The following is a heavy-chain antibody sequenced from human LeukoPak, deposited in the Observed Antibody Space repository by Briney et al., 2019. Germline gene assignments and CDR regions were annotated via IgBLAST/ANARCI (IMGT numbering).Heavy chain of an antibody. D-gene: IGHD2-2*01. CDR1: GGSFSGYY. V-gene: IGHV4-34*01. CDR2: INHSGST. CDR3: TSPTKSRDY. Sequence: SETLSLTCAVYGGSFSGYYWSWVRQPPVKGLEWIGEINHSGSTNYNPSLKSRVTISVDTSKNQFSLKLSSVTAADTAVYYCTSPTKSRDYWGQGTLVTVSS. J-gene: IGHJ4*02.